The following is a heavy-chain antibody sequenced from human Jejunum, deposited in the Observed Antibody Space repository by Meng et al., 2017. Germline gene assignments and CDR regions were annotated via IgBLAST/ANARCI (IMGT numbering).Heavy chain of an antibody. V-gene: IGHV4-59*01. Sequence: SETLSLTCTVSGGSISNYYWHWIRQSPGKGLEWIGYIHYCGSTSHNPSLKSRLTISVDTSKNQFSLKLSSVTVADTAVYYCAREWSSFDYWGQGTLVTVSS. CDR1: GGSISNYY. J-gene: IGHJ4*02. CDR3: AREWSSFDY. CDR2: IHYCGST. D-gene: IGHD2-8*01.